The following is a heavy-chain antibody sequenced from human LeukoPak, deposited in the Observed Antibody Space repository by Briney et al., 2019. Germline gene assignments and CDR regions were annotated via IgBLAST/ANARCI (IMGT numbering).Heavy chain of an antibody. CDR1: GYIFSNYW. D-gene: IGHD6-6*01. V-gene: IGHV3-7*03. J-gene: IGHJ5*02. Sequence: GGSLRLSCAASGYIFSNYWLSWVRQAPGKGLEWVANIKQDGSEKYYVDSVKGRFTISRDNAKSSLYLQMNSLRAEDTAVYYCALPPLEYSSSNWFDPWGQGTLVTVSS. CDR2: IKQDGSEK. CDR3: ALPPLEYSSSNWFDP.